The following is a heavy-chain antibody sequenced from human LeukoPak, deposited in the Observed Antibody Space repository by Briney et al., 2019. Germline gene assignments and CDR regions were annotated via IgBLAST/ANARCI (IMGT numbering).Heavy chain of an antibody. V-gene: IGHV3-23*01. J-gene: IGHJ3*02. CDR2: ISGSGDST. CDR3: AKDTTSDAFDI. Sequence: GGSLRLSCAASGFTFSIYAMSWVRQAPGKGLEWVSGISGSGDSTYYADSVKGRFTISRDNSKNTLYLQMNSLRAEDTAVYYCAKDTTSDAFDIWGQGTMVTVSS. CDR1: GFTFSIYA. D-gene: IGHD1-1*01.